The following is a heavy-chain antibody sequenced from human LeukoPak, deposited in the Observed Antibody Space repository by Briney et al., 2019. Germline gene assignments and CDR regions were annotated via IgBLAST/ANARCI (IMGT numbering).Heavy chain of an antibody. Sequence: PSGTLSLTCAVSGGSISSSNWWSWVRQPPGKGLEWIGEIYHSGSTNYNPSLKSRVTISVDKSKNQFSLKLSSVTAADTAVYYCARDNPYYDILTGSPGGAFDIWGQGTMVTVSS. CDR3: ARDNPYYDILTGSPGGAFDI. D-gene: IGHD3-9*01. V-gene: IGHV4-4*02. J-gene: IGHJ3*02. CDR1: GGSISSSNW. CDR2: IYHSGST.